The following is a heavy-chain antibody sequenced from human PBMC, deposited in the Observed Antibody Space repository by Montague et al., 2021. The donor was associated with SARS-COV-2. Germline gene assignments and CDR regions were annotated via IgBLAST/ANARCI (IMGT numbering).Heavy chain of an antibody. V-gene: IGHV3-30*04. J-gene: IGHJ4*02. D-gene: IGHD1-26*01. Sequence: SLRLSCAVSGFTFSSYPMHWVRQAPGKGLEWLAVISYDATTYYHADSVRGRFSISRDDSQSTLYLQMHSLRAEDTAIYYCARDNVRGSPDYLDYWGQGTLVTVPS. CDR2: ISYDATTY. CDR3: ARDNVRGSPDYLDY. CDR1: GFTFSSYP.